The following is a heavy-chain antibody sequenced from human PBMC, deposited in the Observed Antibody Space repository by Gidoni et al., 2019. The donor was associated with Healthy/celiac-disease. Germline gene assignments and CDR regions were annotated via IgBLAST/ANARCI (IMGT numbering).Heavy chain of an antibody. V-gene: IGHV4-59*08. J-gene: IGHJ3*02. CDR1: GGSISSYY. CDR2: IYYSGST. D-gene: IGHD4-17*01. CDR3: ARPGHLYGDYDGVDAFDI. Sequence: QVQLQESGPGLVKPSETLSLTCTVSGGSISSYYWSWIRQPPGKGLEWIGYIYYSGSTNYNPSLKSRVTISVDTSKNQFSLKLSSVTAADTAVYYCARPGHLYGDYDGVDAFDIWGQGTMVTVSS.